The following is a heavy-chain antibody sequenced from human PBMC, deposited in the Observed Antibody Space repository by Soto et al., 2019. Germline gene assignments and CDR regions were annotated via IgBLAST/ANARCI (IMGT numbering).Heavy chain of an antibody. V-gene: IGHV1-3*01. CDR3: ARWTENFNGVDPGDS. D-gene: IGHD2-8*01. CDR1: GYTFTSYA. CDR2: INAGNGNT. Sequence: ASVKVSCKASGYTFTSYAMHWVRQAPGQRLEGMGWINAGNGNTKYSQKFQGRVTITRDTSASTAYMALSSLRSEDTAVYYCARWTENFNGVDPGDSWGQGTLVTVSS. J-gene: IGHJ4*02.